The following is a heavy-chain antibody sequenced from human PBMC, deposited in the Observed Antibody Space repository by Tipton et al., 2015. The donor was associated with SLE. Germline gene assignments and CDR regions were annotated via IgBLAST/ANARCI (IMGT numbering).Heavy chain of an antibody. Sequence: TLSLTCTVSGGSISSSSYYWSWIRQPPGKGLEWIGYIYYSGSTNYNPSLKSRVTISIDTSKNQFSLNLRSLTAADTAVYYCARGVDFGDFFDFWGQGTLVTVSS. CDR3: ARGVDFGDFFDF. D-gene: IGHD3-16*01. V-gene: IGHV4-61*01. CDR1: GGSISSSSYY. J-gene: IGHJ4*02. CDR2: IYYSGST.